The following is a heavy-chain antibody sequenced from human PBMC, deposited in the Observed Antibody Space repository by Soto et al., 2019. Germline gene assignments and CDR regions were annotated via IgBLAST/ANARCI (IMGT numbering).Heavy chain of an antibody. V-gene: IGHV3-23*01. J-gene: IGHJ4*02. CDR1: GFNFKKFA. D-gene: IGHD6-19*01. CDR3: AKADGEQWLVPHLHN. Sequence: EVHLLESGGGVVQPGGSLRLSCVASGFNFKKFAMAWVRQAPGEGLEWVSGISCCGGSTSYADSVKGRFSIARDDSKNTLSLQMNSLRVEDTAQYYCAKADGEQWLVPHLHNWGQGTLVIVS. CDR2: ISCCGGST.